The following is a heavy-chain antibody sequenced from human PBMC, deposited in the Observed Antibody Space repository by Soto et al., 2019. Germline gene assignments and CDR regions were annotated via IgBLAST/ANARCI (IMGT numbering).Heavy chain of an antibody. CDR3: ARDSAGSGSYAPGWFDP. CDR2: INPSGGST. CDR1: GYTFTSYY. D-gene: IGHD1-26*01. J-gene: IGHJ5*02. Sequence: GASVKVSCKASGYTFTSYYMHWVRQAPGQGLEWMGIINPSGGSTSYAQKFQGRVTMTRDTSTSTVYMELSSLRSEDTAVYYCARDSAGSGSYAPGWFDPWGQGTLVTVS. V-gene: IGHV1-46*01.